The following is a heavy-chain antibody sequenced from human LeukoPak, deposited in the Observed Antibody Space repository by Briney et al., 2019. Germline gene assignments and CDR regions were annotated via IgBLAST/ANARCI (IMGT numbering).Heavy chain of an antibody. Sequence: GGSLRLSCVASGFTFRSYAMNWVRQAPGKGLEWVSAISGTGDSPHYADSVKGRFTISRDNSKNTLYLQMNSLRAEDTAFYYCAKDIGWFDPWGQGTLVTVSS. V-gene: IGHV3-23*01. CDR1: GFTFRSYA. CDR3: AKDIGWFDP. J-gene: IGHJ5*02. CDR2: ISGTGDSP.